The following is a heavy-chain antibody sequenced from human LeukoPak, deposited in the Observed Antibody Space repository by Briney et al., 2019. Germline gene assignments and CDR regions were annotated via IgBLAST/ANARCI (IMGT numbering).Heavy chain of an antibody. D-gene: IGHD2-2*01. CDR2: INHSGST. CDR1: GGSFSGYY. CDR3: ASLYCSSTSCYADP. Sequence: PSETLSLTCAVNGGSFSGYYRSWIRQPTGKGVEWIGEINHSGSTNYNPSLKSRVTISVDTSKNQFSLKLSSVTAADTAVYYCASLYCSSTSCYADPWGQGTLVTVSS. V-gene: IGHV4-34*01. J-gene: IGHJ5*02.